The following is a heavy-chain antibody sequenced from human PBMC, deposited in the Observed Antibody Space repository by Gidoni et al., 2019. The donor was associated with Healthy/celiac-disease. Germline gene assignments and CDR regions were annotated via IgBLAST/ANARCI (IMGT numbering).Heavy chain of an antibody. CDR1: GYTFTSYD. Sequence: QLQLVQSAAAVKKPGASVMVSCKASGYTFTSYDISWVRQATGQGLEWMGWMNPNSGNTGYAQKFQGRVNMTRNTSISTANMELSSMRSEETAVDYCARGVKRGVAKMFPPDYWGQGTLVTVSS. J-gene: IGHJ4*02. D-gene: IGHD5-12*01. V-gene: IGHV1-8*01. CDR2: MNPNSGNT. CDR3: ARGVKRGVAKMFPPDY.